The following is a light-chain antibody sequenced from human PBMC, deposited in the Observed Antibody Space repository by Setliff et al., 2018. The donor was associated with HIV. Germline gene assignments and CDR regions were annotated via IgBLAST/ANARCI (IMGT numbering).Light chain of an antibody. V-gene: IGKV4-1*01. CDR3: QQYYSTPLT. Sequence: DIVMTQSPDSLAVSLGERATINCKSSQSVLYSSNNKNFLAWYQQKPGRPPKLLVYWASTRESGVPDRFSGSGSGTDFTLTISSLQAEDVAVYYCQQYYSTPLTFGGGTKV. CDR2: WAS. CDR1: QSVLYSSNNKNF. J-gene: IGKJ4*01.